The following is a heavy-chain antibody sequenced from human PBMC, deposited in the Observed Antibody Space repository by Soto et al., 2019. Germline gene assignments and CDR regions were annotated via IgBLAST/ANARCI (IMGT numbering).Heavy chain of an antibody. Sequence: PSETLSLTCTVSGGSVSSGAYYWTWIRQRPGKGLEWIGYIYYSGSTYYSPSLKSRLSISLDTSKNQFSLRLSSVTAADTAMYYCARAGLRAVYAFDIWGQRTMVTVSS. CDR2: IYYSGST. V-gene: IGHV4-31*03. D-gene: IGHD5-12*01. CDR3: ARAGLRAVYAFDI. J-gene: IGHJ3*02. CDR1: GGSVSSGAYY.